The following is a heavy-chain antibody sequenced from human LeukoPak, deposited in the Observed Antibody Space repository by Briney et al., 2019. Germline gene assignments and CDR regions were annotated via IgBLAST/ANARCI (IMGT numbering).Heavy chain of an antibody. V-gene: IGHV3-7*01. CDR1: GFTFSSYW. J-gene: IGHJ4*02. Sequence: GGSLRLSCAASGFTFSSYWMSWVRQAPGKGLEWVANIKQDGSEKYYVDSVKGRFTISRDNAKNSLSLQLTSLRTEDTAVYYCARVAATMEFFDYWGQGTLVTVSS. CDR2: IKQDGSEK. D-gene: IGHD5-24*01. CDR3: ARVAATMEFFDY.